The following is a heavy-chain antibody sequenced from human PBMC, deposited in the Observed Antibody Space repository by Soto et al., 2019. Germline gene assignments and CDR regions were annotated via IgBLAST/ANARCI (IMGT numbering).Heavy chain of an antibody. D-gene: IGHD3-16*01. CDR1: GFTFSNYA. J-gene: IGHJ4*02. V-gene: IGHV3-30*18. CDR3: GKDGGPAYFNRPGCFAEHFDY. Sequence: PGGSLRLSCVAPGFTFSNYAMHWVRQAPGKGLEWVAIVSYDGDNEYYADSVRGRFFISRDNSRNTLYLQTSSLRHEDTAVYYCGKDGGPAYFNRPGCFAEHFDYWGRGTQVTVSS. CDR2: VSYDGDNE.